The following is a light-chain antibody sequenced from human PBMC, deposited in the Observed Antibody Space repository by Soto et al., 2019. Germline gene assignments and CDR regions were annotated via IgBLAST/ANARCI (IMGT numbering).Light chain of an antibody. Sequence: QSVLTQPPSVSGAPGQKVTISCTRSSSNIGAAYDVHWYQHLPGTAPKLLIYGNNNRPSGVPDRFSGSKSGTSASLAITGRQAEDEADYYCQSYDSSRSVWVFGGGTKLTVL. J-gene: IGLJ3*02. V-gene: IGLV1-40*01. CDR2: GNN. CDR1: SSNIGAAYD. CDR3: QSYDSSRSVWV.